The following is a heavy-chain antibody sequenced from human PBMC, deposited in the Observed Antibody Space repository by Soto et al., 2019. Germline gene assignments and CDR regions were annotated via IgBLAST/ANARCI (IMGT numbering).Heavy chain of an antibody. D-gene: IGHD3-3*01. CDR2: IVVGSGNT. Sequence: GASVKVSCKASGFTFTSSAVQWVRQARGQRLEWIGWIVVGSGNTNYAQKFQERVTITRDMSTSTAYMELSSLRSEDTAVYYCAADGGYDFWSGYDYYYYGMDVWGQGTTVTVSS. CDR1: GFTFTSSA. CDR3: AADGGYDFWSGYDYYYYGMDV. V-gene: IGHV1-58*01. J-gene: IGHJ6*02.